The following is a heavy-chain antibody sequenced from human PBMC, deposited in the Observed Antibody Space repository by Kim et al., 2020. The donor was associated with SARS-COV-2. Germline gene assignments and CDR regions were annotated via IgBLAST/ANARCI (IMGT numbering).Heavy chain of an antibody. CDR2: IYHSGST. V-gene: IGHV4-38-2*02. CDR1: GSSISSGYY. J-gene: IGHJ4*02. CDR3: ASPLWFGDLVREGLDY. D-gene: IGHD3-10*01. Sequence: SETLSLTCTVSGSSISSGYYWGWIRQPPGKGLEWIGSIYHSGSTYYNPSLKSRVTISVDTSKNQFSLKLSSVTAADTAVYYCASPLWFGDLVREGLDYWGQGTLVTVSS.